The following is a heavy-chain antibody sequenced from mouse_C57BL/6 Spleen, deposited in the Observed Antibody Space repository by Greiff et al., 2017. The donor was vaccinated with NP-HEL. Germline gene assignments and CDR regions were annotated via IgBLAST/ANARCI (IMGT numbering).Heavy chain of an antibody. CDR1: GFTFSSYG. CDR2: ISSGGSYT. J-gene: IGHJ1*03. V-gene: IGHV5-6*01. D-gene: IGHD3-2*02. CDR3: ARHSSGPFDV. Sequence: EVKLMESGGDLVKPGGSLKLSCAASGFTFSSYGMSWVRQTPDKRLEWVATISSGGSYTYYPDSVKGRFTISRDNAKNTLYLQMSSLKSEDTAMYYCARHSSGPFDVWGTGTTVTVSS.